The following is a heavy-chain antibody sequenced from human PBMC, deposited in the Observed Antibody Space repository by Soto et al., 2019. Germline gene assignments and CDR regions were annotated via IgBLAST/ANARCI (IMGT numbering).Heavy chain of an antibody. CDR1: GFTFDDYT. CDR2: ISWDGGST. CDR3: AKDIGGQNSYFDY. J-gene: IGHJ4*02. Sequence: VQLVESGGVVAQPGGSLRLSCAASGFTFDDYTMHWVRQAPGKGLEWVSLISWDGGSTYYADSVKGRFTISRDNSKNSLYLHMNSLRTEDTALYYCAKDIGGQNSYFDYWGQGTLVTVSS. V-gene: IGHV3-43*01.